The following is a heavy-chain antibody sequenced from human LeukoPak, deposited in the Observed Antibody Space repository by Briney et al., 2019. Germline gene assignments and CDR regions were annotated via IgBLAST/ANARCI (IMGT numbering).Heavy chain of an antibody. D-gene: IGHD1-14*01. CDR2: INPDGTTT. CDR3: AKGPLIEVAGTTWDY. V-gene: IGHV3-74*01. Sequence: GRSLRLSCAASGFTFSTYWMHWVRQAPGKGLVWVSRINPDGTTTSYADSVKGRFTISRDNSKNTLYLQMNSLRAEDTALYYCAKGPLIEVAGTTWDYWGQGTLVTVSS. CDR1: GFTFSTYW. J-gene: IGHJ4*02.